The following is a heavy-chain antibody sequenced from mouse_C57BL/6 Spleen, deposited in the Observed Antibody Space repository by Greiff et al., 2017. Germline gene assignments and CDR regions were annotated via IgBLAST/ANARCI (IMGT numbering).Heavy chain of an antibody. CDR3: ARGGHYYCSSYYFDY. J-gene: IGHJ2*01. CDR1: GYSITSGYY. V-gene: IGHV3-6*01. CDR2: ISYDGSN. D-gene: IGHD1-1*01. Sequence: EVKLMESGPGLVKPSQSLSLTCSVTGYSITSGYYWNWIRQFPGNKLEWMGYISYDGSNNYNPSLKNRISITRDTSKNQFFLKLNSVTTEDTATYYCARGGHYYCSSYYFDYWGQGTTLTVSS.